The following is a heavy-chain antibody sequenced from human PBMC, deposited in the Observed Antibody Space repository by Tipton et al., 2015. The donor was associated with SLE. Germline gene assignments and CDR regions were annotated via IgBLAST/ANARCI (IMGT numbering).Heavy chain of an antibody. CDR1: GGSISSGSYY. V-gene: IGHV4-61*09. CDR3: ARVKSIFGVVIIDY. Sequence: TLSLTGTVSGGSISSGSYYWSWIRQHAGKGLEWIGHNYTSGSTNYNPSLKSRVTISVDTSKNQCSLKLSSVTAADTAVYYCARVKSIFGVVIIDYWGQGTLVTVSS. D-gene: IGHD3-3*01. J-gene: IGHJ4*02. CDR2: NYTSGST.